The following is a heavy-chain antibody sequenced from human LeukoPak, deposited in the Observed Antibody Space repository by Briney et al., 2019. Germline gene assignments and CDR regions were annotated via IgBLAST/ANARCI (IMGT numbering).Heavy chain of an antibody. CDR1: GGTFSSYA. J-gene: IGHJ4*02. Sequence: GSSVKVSCKASGGTFSSYAISWVRQAPGQGLEWMGRIIPILGIANYAQKFQGRVTITADKSTSTAYMELSSLRSEDTAVYYCARVAYQPRGYFDYWGQGTLVTVSS. CDR2: IIPILGIA. D-gene: IGHD2-2*01. V-gene: IGHV1-69*04. CDR3: ARVAYQPRGYFDY.